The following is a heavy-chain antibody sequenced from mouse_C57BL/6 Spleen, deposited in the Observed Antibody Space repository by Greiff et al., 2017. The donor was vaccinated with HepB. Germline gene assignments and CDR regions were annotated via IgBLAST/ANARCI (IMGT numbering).Heavy chain of an antibody. Sequence: EVHLVESGGDLVKPGGSLKLSCAASGFTFSSYGMSWVRQTPDKRLEWVATISSGGSYTYYPDSVKGRLTISRDNAKNTLYLQMSSLKSEDTAMYYCARHQGDYYFDYWGQGTTLTVSS. D-gene: IGHD3-2*02. CDR3: ARHQGDYYFDY. CDR1: GFTFSSYG. CDR2: ISSGGSYT. V-gene: IGHV5-6*01. J-gene: IGHJ2*01.